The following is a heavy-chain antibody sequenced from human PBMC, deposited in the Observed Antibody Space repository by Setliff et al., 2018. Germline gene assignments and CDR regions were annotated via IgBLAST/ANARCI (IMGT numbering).Heavy chain of an antibody. CDR3: ARAARPKVYYFDY. Sequence: SETLSLTCTVSDDSFTSSRYYWGWIRQAPGSGLEWIGGISYSGTPYYNASVESRVTISIDTSRNQFSLKLSSVTAADTAVYYCARAARPKVYYFDYWGQGTLVTVSS. CDR1: DDSFTSSRYY. V-gene: IGHV4-39*01. J-gene: IGHJ4*02. D-gene: IGHD6-6*01. CDR2: ISYSGTP.